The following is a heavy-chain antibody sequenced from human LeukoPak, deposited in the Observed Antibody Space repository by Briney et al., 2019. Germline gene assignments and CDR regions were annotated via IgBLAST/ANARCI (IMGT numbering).Heavy chain of an antibody. CDR2: TSSDLNVK. V-gene: IGHV3-30-3*01. J-gene: IGHJ4*02. Sequence: GGALGLSCAASGFTFRNYVIHWVRQAPGKGLEWVAVTSSDLNVKLYADSVKGRFTISRDNSRSTLYLQMNSLRPEDTAIYYCAREGYYGSGSPPSLYFDYWGQGTLVTVSS. CDR3: AREGYYGSGSPPSLYFDY. D-gene: IGHD3-10*01. CDR1: GFTFRNYV.